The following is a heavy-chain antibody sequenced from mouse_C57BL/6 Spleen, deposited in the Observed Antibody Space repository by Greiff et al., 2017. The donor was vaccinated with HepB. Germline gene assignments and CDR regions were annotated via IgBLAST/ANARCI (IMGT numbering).Heavy chain of an antibody. D-gene: IGHD2-4*01. J-gene: IGHJ4*01. CDR1: GYAFSSSW. CDR2: IYPGDGDT. CDR3: ARGPYDYHYAMDY. V-gene: IGHV1-82*01. Sequence: QVTLKVSGPELVKPGASVKISCKASGYAFSSSWMNWVKQRPGKGLEWIGRIYPGDGDTNYNGKFKGKATLTADKSSSTAYMQLSSLTSEDSAVYFCARGPYDYHYAMDYWGQGTSVTVSS.